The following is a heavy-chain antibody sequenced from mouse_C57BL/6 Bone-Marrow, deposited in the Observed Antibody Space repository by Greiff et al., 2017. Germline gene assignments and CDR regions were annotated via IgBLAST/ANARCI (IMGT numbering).Heavy chain of an antibody. J-gene: IGHJ4*01. CDR3: ARRKDYAMDY. CDR2: INPGSGGT. V-gene: IGHV1-54*01. Sequence: VQLQQSGAELVRPGTSVKVSCKASGYAFTNYLIEWVKQRPGQGLEWIGVINPGSGGTNYNEKFKSKATLTVDKSSSTAYMQLSSLTSEDSAVYYCARRKDYAMDYWGQGTSVTVSS. CDR1: GYAFTNYL.